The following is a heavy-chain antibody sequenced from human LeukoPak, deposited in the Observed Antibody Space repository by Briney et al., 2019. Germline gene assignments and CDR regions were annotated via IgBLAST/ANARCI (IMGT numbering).Heavy chain of an antibody. CDR3: ASLGLRLPDAFDI. D-gene: IGHD5/OR15-5a*01. Sequence: PGGSLRLSCAASGFTFSDYYMSWIRQAPGKGLEWVSYISSSGSTIYYADSVKGRFTISRDNAKNSLYLQMNSLRAEDTAVYYCASLGLRLPDAFDIWGQGTMVTVSS. V-gene: IGHV3-11*04. J-gene: IGHJ3*02. CDR2: ISSSGSTI. CDR1: GFTFSDYY.